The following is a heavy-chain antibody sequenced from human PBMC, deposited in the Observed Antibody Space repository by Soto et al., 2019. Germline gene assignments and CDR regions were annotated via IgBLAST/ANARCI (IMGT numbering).Heavy chain of an antibody. Sequence: PGGSLRLSCEVSGLTFNTSGMHWVRQAPGKGLEWLAVISYDGATQYYGDTVKGRFTISRDNSKNTLFLHMGRLRAEDTAMYYCAKDISYGHGGVYWGQGTLVTVSS. CDR3: AKDISYGHGGVY. CDR2: ISYDGATQ. J-gene: IGHJ4*02. CDR1: GLTFNTSG. D-gene: IGHD5-18*01. V-gene: IGHV3-30*18.